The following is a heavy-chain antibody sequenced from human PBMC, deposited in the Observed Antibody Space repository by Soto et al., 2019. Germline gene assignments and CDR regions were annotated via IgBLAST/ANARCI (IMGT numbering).Heavy chain of an antibody. V-gene: IGHV3-53*01. CDR3: ASGSRYYYYGMDV. Sequence: SCAASGFPVSSNYMSWVRQAPGKGLEWVSVIYSGGSTYYADSVKGRFTISRDNSKNTLYLQMNSLRAEDTAVYYCASGSRYYYYGMDVWGQGTTVTVSS. CDR1: GFPVSSNY. J-gene: IGHJ6*02. CDR2: IYSGGST. D-gene: IGHD2-2*03.